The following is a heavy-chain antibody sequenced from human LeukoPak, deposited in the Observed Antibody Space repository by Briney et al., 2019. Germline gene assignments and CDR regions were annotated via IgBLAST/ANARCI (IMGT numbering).Heavy chain of an antibody. CDR1: GYSISNCYY. J-gene: IGHJ5*02. V-gene: IGHV4-38-2*02. CDR2: IYQSGDSP. CDR3: VRQERQSNWFDP. Sequence: PSETLSLTCTVSGYSISNCYYWGWVRQSPGKGLEWIGNIYQSGDSPYYNPSLKSRVTISVDTSKNQFSLKLNSVTATDTAVYYCVRQERQSNWFDPWGQGTLVIVSS.